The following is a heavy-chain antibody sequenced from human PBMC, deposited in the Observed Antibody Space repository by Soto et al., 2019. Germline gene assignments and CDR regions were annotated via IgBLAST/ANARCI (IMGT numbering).Heavy chain of an antibody. D-gene: IGHD2-2*01. J-gene: IGHJ5*02. V-gene: IGHV3-74*03. CDR1: GFTFTNYW. Sequence: EVQLVESGGGLVQPGGSLRLSCVVSGFTFTNYWMHWVRQAPGKGLVWVSRISSDGTYIQYGDSVRGRFTISRDNAKNTVYLQMNSLRAEDTSVYYCVSNLVVTPDSVWFDPWGQGTLVTVSS. CDR2: ISSDGTYI. CDR3: VSNLVVTPDSVWFDP.